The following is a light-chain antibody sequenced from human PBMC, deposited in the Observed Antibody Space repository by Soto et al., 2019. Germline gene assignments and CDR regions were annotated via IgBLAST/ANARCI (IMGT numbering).Light chain of an antibody. V-gene: IGLV2-14*01. J-gene: IGLJ1*01. CDR2: AVS. Sequence: QSVLTQPASGAGAPGQSITISCTGTNTDVNYVSWHQQHPGKAPKLMIYAVSKRSSGVSNRFSGSKSGNTASLTISGLQAEDEADYYCSSSTSSSTFVFGTGTKVTVL. CDR3: SSSTSSSTFV. CDR1: NTDVNY.